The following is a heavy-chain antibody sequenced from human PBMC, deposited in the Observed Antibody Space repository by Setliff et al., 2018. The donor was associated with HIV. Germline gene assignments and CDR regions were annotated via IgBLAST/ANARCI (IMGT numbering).Heavy chain of an antibody. Sequence: TSETLSLTCAVSGYSIISDYYWGWIRQPPGKGLEWIGRVYAGGTTNYNPSLKSRITISMDSSQNQFSLTLTSVTAADTGIYYCARSRTILSFDPWGQGAQVTVSS. J-gene: IGHJ5*02. CDR2: VYAGGTT. CDR3: ARSRTILSFDP. CDR1: GYSIISDYY. D-gene: IGHD2-15*01. V-gene: IGHV4-38-2*01.